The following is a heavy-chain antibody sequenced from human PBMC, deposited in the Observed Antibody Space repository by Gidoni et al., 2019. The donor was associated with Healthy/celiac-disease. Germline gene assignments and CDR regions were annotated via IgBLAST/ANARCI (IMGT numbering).Heavy chain of an antibody. J-gene: IGHJ4*02. CDR1: GGSVSSGSYY. V-gene: IGHV4-61*01. Sequence: QVQLQESGPGLVKPSETLSLTCTVSGGSVSSGSYYWSWIRQPPGKGLECIGYIYYSGSTNYNPSLKSRVTISVDTSKNQFSLKLSSVTAADTAVYYCARGGITDFRRQLDYWGQGTLVTVSS. CDR2: IYYSGST. CDR3: ARGGITDFRRQLDY. D-gene: IGHD3-10*01.